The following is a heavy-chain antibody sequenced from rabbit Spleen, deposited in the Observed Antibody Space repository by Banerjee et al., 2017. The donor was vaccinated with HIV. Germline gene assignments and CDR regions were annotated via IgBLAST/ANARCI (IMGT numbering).Heavy chain of an antibody. CDR3: ARDTTNTAGDVFSL. J-gene: IGHJ4*01. V-gene: IGHV1S45*01. CDR2: IYTGSSGST. Sequence: QEQLEESGGGLVQPEGSLTLTCTVSGFSFSSRDYMCWVRQAPGKGLEWIGCIYTGSSGSTYYANWVNGRFTISKTSSTTVTLQMTSLTAADTATYFCARDTTNTAGDVFSLWGQGTLVTVS. CDR1: GFSFSSRDY. D-gene: IGHD2-1*01.